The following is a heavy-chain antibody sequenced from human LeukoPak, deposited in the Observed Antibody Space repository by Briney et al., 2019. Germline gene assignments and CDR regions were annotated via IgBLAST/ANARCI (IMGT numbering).Heavy chain of an antibody. Sequence: GASVKVSCKASGYTFTSYAMHWVRQAPGQRLEWMGWINAGNGNTKYSQKFQGRVTITRDTSASTAYMELSSLRSEDTAVYYCARGITMARGVIIIPYFDYWGQGTLVTVSS. V-gene: IGHV1-3*01. D-gene: IGHD3-10*01. CDR3: ARGITMARGVIIIPYFDY. J-gene: IGHJ4*02. CDR1: GYTFTSYA. CDR2: INAGNGNT.